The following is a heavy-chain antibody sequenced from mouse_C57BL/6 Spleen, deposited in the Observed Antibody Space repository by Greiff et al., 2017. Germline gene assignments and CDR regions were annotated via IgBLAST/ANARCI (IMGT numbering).Heavy chain of an antibody. CDR2: IYPSDSET. Sequence: VLLQQPGAELVRPGSSVKLSCTASGYTFTSYWMDWVKQRPGQGLEWIGYIYPSDSETHYNQKFKDKATLTVDKSTTTTSMQLSSLKSGASAVYFCARTGHNYGSFDDWGTGTTLTVSS. CDR1: GYTFTSYW. CDR3: ARTGHNYGSFDD. D-gene: IGHD1-2*01. V-gene: IGHV1-61*01. J-gene: IGHJ1*03.